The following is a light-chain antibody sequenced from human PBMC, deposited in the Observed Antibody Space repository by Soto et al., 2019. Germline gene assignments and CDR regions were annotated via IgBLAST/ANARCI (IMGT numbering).Light chain of an antibody. CDR2: GAS. CDR1: QSVNSSY. V-gene: IGKV3D-20*02. CDR3: QQRSDSIT. J-gene: IGKJ5*01. Sequence: ETVLTQPQGTLALSAGERVTLSCRASQSVNSSYLAWYQHKPGQAPRLLIYGASTRATGIPDRFSGSGSGTDSTLTIARLEPGDFAVYYCQQRSDSITFGQGTRLEI.